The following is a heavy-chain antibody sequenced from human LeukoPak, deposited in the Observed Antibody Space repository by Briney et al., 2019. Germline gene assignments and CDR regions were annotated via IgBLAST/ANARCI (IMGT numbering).Heavy chain of an antibody. J-gene: IGHJ3*02. V-gene: IGHV1-46*01. CDR2: INPSGGSA. Sequence: ASVKVSCKASGYTFTSYYMHWVRQAPGQGLEWMGIINPSGGSASYAQKFQGRVTMTRDTSTSTVYMELSSLRSEDTAVYYCASSGWTNAFDIWGQGTMVTVST. D-gene: IGHD6-19*01. CDR1: GYTFTSYY. CDR3: ASSGWTNAFDI.